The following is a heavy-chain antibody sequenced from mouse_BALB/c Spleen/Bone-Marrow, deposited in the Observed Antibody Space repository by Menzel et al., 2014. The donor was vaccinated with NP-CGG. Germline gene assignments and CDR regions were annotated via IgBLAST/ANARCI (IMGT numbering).Heavy chain of an antibody. CDR3: TTLARSDFDY. V-gene: IGHV1-5*01. J-gene: IGHJ2*01. CDR2: IYPGNSDT. D-gene: IGHD3-1*01. Sequence: VQLQQSGTVLARPGAAVKMSCKASGYTFSNYWMRWVKQRPGQGLEWIGTIYPGNSDTTYNQKFKGKAKLTAVTYTSTAYMELSSLTNEDSAVYYCTTLARSDFDYWGQGTTLTVSS. CDR1: GYTFSNYW.